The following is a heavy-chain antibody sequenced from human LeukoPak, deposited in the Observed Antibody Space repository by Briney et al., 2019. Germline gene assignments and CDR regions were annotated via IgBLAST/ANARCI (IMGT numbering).Heavy chain of an antibody. CDR3: ARDHGDYGWFDP. CDR2: INPNSGGT. D-gene: IGHD4-17*01. CDR1: GYTFTGYY. V-gene: IGHV1-2*06. Sequence: ASVKVSCKASGYTFTGYYMHWVRQAPGQGLEWMGRINPNSGGTNYAQKFQGRVTMTRDTSISTAYMELSSLRSEDTAVYYCARDHGDYGWFDPWGQGTLVTVSS. J-gene: IGHJ5*02.